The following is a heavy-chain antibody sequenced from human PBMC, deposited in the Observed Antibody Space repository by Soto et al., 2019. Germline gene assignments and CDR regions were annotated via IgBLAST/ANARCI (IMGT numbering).Heavy chain of an antibody. CDR1: GGTFSSYA. CDR3: ARSQGSSTSLEIYYYYYYGMDV. J-gene: IGHJ6*02. Sequence: QVQLVQSGAEVKKPGSSVKVSCKASGGTFSSYAISWVRQAPGQGLEWMGGIIHISETTNYAQKFQGRVTITADESKSTAYMELSSLRSEDTAVYYCARSQGSSTSLEIYYYYYYGMDVRGQGTTVTVSS. CDR2: IIHISETT. D-gene: IGHD2-2*01. V-gene: IGHV1-69*01.